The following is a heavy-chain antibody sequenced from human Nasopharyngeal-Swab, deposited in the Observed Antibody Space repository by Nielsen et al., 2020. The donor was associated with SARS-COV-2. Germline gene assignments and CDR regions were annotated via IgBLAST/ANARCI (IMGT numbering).Heavy chain of an antibody. CDR1: GFTFSDYY. CDR3: APRVGATTGLDY. D-gene: IGHD1-26*01. J-gene: IGHJ4*02. CDR2: ISSSGSTI. Sequence: GGSLRLSCAASGFTFSDYYMSWIRQAPGKGLEWVSYISSSGSTIYYADSVKGRFTISRDNSKNTLYLQMNSLRAEDTAVYYCAPRVGATTGLDYWGQGTLVTVSS. V-gene: IGHV3-11*01.